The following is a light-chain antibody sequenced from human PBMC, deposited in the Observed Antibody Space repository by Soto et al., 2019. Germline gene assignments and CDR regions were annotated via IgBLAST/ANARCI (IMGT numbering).Light chain of an antibody. Sequence: EIVLTQSPATLSLSPGERATLSCRASQSVSSYLAWYQQNPGQAPRLLIYDASNRATGIPARFSGSGSGTDFTLTISSLEPEDFAVYYYQQRSNWPPSITFGRGTRLEIK. CDR1: QSVSSY. V-gene: IGKV3-11*01. CDR3: QQRSNWPPSIT. CDR2: DAS. J-gene: IGKJ5*01.